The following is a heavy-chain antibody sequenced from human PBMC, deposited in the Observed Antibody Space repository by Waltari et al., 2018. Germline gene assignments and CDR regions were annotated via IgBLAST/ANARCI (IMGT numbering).Heavy chain of an antibody. CDR2: IKQDGSEK. Sequence: EVQLVESGGGLVQPGGSLRLSWSASAFTFSGYGVSWVRQAPGKGVEWVANIKQDGSEKYYVDSVKGRFTISRDNAKNSLYLQMNSLRAEDTAVYYCARDSSYYYGMDVWGQGTTVTVSS. V-gene: IGHV3-7*03. CDR1: AFTFSGYG. J-gene: IGHJ6*02. CDR3: ARDSSYYYGMDV.